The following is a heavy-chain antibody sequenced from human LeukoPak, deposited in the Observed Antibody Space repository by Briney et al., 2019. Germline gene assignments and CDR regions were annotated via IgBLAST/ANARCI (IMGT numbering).Heavy chain of an antibody. CDR1: GGSISSYY. CDR2: IYYSGST. Sequence: PSETLSLTCTVSGGSISSYYWSWIRQPPGKGLEWIGYIYYSGSTNYNPSLKSRVTISVDTSKNQFSLKLSSVTAADTAVYYCARAAEYSSSSFDYWGQGTLVTVSS. CDR3: ARAAEYSSSSFDY. J-gene: IGHJ4*02. V-gene: IGHV4-59*01. D-gene: IGHD6-6*01.